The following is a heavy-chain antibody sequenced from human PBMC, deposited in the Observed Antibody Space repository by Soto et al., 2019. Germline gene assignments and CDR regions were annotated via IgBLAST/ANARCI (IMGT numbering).Heavy chain of an antibody. J-gene: IGHJ4*02. CDR1: GDSIRNGAFY. V-gene: IGHV4-31*03. CDR3: ARTTGDRFFDS. Sequence: QVQLQESGPGRVKPSQTLSLTCTISGDSIRNGAFYWSWFRHRPGKGLEGIGYMYYSGFTFYHPSLKSRVTMSVDTSTNQFSLKMTSGTAADTAIYYCARTTGDRFFDSWGQGTLVRVSS. CDR2: MYYSGFT. D-gene: IGHD7-27*01.